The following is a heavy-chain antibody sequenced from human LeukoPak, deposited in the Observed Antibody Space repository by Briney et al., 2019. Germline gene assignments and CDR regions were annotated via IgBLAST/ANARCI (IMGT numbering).Heavy chain of an antibody. J-gene: IGHJ4*02. CDR3: AKHYMGSYDNRGLDY. V-gene: IGHV4-39*01. CDR1: DDSINSSNYY. Sequence: SETLSLTCTVSDDSINSSNYYWGWIRQPPGKGLEWIGSIYYSGYTYYNPSVESRVTISVDTSKNQFSLKLSSVTAADTAVYYCAKHYMGSYDNRGLDYWGQGSLVTVSP. D-gene: IGHD3-10*01. CDR2: IYYSGYT.